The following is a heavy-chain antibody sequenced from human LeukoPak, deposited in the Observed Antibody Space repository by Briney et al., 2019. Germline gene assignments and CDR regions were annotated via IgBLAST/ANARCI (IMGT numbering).Heavy chain of an antibody. Sequence: ASVKVSCKASGYTFTGYYMHWVRQAPGQGLEWMGWINPNSGGTNYARKFQGRVTMTRDTSISTAYMELSRLRSDDTAVYYCAREVVVIRCLDYWGQGTLVTVSS. V-gene: IGHV1-2*02. CDR1: GYTFTGYY. CDR3: AREVVVIRCLDY. CDR2: INPNSGGT. D-gene: IGHD3-22*01. J-gene: IGHJ4*02.